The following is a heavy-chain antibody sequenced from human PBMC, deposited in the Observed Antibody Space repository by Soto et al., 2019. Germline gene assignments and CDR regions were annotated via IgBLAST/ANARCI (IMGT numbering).Heavy chain of an antibody. J-gene: IGHJ4*02. V-gene: IGHV3-66*01. CDR1: GFTVSSNY. CDR3: AREYPNAYYFDY. Sequence: GGSLRLSCAASGFTVSSNYMSWVRQAPGKGLEWVSVIYSGGSTYYADTVKGRFTISRDNSKNTLYLQMNSLRAEDTAVYYCAREYPNAYYFDYWGQGTLVTVSS. CDR2: IYSGGST.